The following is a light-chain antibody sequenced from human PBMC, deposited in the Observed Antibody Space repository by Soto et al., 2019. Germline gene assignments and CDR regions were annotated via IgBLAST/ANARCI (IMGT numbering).Light chain of an antibody. J-gene: IGKJ1*01. Sequence: EIVLTQSPGTLSLSPGERATLSCRASQSVSSSYLAWYQQKPGQAPRLLIFGASTRATGIPYRFSGSGSGTDFTLTISRLEPEDFAVYSCHQYGSLPWTFGQGTKVEIE. CDR3: HQYGSLPWT. CDR1: QSVSSSY. CDR2: GAS. V-gene: IGKV3-20*01.